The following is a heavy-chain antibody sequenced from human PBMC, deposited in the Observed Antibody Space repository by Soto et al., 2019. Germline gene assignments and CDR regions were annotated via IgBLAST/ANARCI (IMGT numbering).Heavy chain of an antibody. D-gene: IGHD6-13*01. J-gene: IGHJ6*02. CDR1: GFNFRNFP. CDR3: AKDRGAAAGTGYYYYGMDV. V-gene: IGHV3-23*01. Sequence: GGSLRLSCAASGFNFRNFPMTWVRQVPGQGLEYVSSITSSGEQTFYADSVKGRFSTSRDNSKNTLYLQMNSLRAEDTAVYYCAKDRGAAAGTGYYYYGMDVWGQGTTVTVSS. CDR2: ITSSGEQT.